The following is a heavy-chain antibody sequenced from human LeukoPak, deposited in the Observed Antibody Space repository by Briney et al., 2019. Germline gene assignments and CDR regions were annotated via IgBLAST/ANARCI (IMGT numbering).Heavy chain of an antibody. Sequence: GGTLRLSCAASGLTYDDYGMHWVRLARGKGLEEGSGQRWQSGRIGCAESVKERFPIYRDNSKNTLYLQMNSLRAEDTAVYYCAKDRRGVFDYWGQGTLVTVSS. D-gene: IGHD3-16*01. J-gene: IGHJ4*02. CDR2: QRWQSGRI. CDR1: GLTYDDYG. V-gene: IGHV3-9*01. CDR3: AKDRRGVFDY.